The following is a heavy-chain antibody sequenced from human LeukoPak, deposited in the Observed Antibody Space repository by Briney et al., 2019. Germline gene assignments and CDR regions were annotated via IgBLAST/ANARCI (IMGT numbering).Heavy chain of an antibody. CDR2: IRYDGSNK. D-gene: IGHD4-23*01. Sequence: GGSLRLSCAASGFTFSSYWMSWVRQAPGKGLEWVAFIRYDGSNKYYADSVKGRFTISRDNSKNTLYLQMNSLKTEDTAVYYCTTDLSGYGGKGSRDFDYWGQGTLVTVSS. CDR1: GFTFSSYW. CDR3: TTDLSGYGGKGSRDFDY. V-gene: IGHV3-30*02. J-gene: IGHJ4*02.